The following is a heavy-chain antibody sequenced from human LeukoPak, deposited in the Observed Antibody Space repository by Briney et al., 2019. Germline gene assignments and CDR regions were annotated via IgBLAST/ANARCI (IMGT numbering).Heavy chain of an antibody. CDR3: ASSEGRPDAFDI. J-gene: IGHJ3*02. Sequence: PGGSLRLSCAASGFTFSDYYMSWIRQAPGKELEWVSYISSSGSTIYYADSVKGRFTISRDNAKNSLYLQMNSLRAEDTAVYYCASSEGRPDAFDIWGQGTVVTVSS. D-gene: IGHD1-26*01. CDR2: ISSSGSTI. CDR1: GFTFSDYY. V-gene: IGHV3-11*01.